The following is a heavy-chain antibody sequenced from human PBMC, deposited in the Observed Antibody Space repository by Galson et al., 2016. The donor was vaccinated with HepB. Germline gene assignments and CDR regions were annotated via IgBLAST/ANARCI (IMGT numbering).Heavy chain of an antibody. Sequence: ETLSLTCGVSGASITSGHYWSCVRQPPGQGLEWIGEMSQTGGTNYNPSLKSRVTIALDKSNNQFSVKITSMTAADTAVYYCAASSGWWRLDSWGQGALVTVSS. CDR1: GASITSGHY. D-gene: IGHD6-19*01. J-gene: IGHJ4*02. CDR2: MSQTGGT. CDR3: AASSGWWRLDS. V-gene: IGHV4-4*02.